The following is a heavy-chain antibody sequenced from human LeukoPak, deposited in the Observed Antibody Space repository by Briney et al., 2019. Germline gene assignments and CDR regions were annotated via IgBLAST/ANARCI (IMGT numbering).Heavy chain of an antibody. CDR3: AKRGVVIRVILVGYHKEAYYFDS. Sequence: GGSLRLSCAVSGITLSNYGMSWVRQAPGKGLEWVAGISDSGGRTNYADSVKGRFTISRDNPKNTLYLQMNSLRAEDTAVYFCAKRGVVIRVILVGYHKEAYYFDSWGQGALVTVSS. V-gene: IGHV3-23*01. CDR1: GITLSNYG. D-gene: IGHD3-22*01. CDR2: ISDSGGRT. J-gene: IGHJ4*02.